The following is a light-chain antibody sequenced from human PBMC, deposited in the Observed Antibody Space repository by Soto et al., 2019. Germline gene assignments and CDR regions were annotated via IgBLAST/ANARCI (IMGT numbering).Light chain of an antibody. CDR2: DAS. V-gene: IGKV3-11*01. CDR1: QSVSTY. J-gene: IGKJ4*01. Sequence: EIVLTQSPATLSLSPGERATLSCRASQSVSTYLAWFQQKPGQAPRLLIYDASNRATGIPARFSGSGSGTDFTLTISSLEPEDFAVYYCQQRCNWVTVGGGTKVEIK. CDR3: QQRCNWVT.